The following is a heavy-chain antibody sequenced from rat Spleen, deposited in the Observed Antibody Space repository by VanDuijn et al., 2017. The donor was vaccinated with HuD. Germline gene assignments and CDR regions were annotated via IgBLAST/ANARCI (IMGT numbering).Heavy chain of an antibody. CDR3: ARHFDYYSGGLDY. J-gene: IGHJ2*01. Sequence: EVQLVESDGGLVQPGRSLKLSCAASGFTFSDYYMAWVRQAPTKGLEWVATISYDGSSTYYRDSVTGRFTISRDNAKSTLYLQMNSLRSEDTATYYCARHFDYYSGGLDYWGQGVMVTVSS. V-gene: IGHV5-7*01. CDR2: ISYDGSST. CDR1: GFTFSDYY. D-gene: IGHD1-1*01.